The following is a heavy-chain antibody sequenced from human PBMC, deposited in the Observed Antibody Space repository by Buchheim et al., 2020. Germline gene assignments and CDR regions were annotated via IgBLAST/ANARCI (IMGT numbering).Heavy chain of an antibody. CDR2: ISGSGALT. CDR1: GFTFSNYA. Sequence: EVQLLESGGGLIQPGGSLRLSCAASGFTFSNYAMTWVRQAPGKGLEWVSGISGSGALTYYADSVKGRFTIFRDHSENTVNLLLNSLSAEDTAVYYCAKTNCGGDCYPPYFDSWGQGTL. D-gene: IGHD2-21*02. CDR3: AKTNCGGDCYPPYFDS. V-gene: IGHV3-23*01. J-gene: IGHJ4*02.